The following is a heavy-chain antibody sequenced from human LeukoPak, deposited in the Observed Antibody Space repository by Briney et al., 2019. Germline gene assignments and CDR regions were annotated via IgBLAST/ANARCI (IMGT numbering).Heavy chain of an antibody. CDR2: INPSGGST. CDR1: GYTFSSYY. J-gene: IGHJ4*02. CDR3: ARAEPYSSSWDY. D-gene: IGHD6-13*01. V-gene: IGHV1-46*01. Sequence: ASLKVSCKASGYTFSSYYMHWVRQTPGQGLEWMGIINPSGGSTSYAQKFQGRVTMTRDTSTSTVHMELCSLTSEDTAVYYCARAEPYSSSWDYWGQGTLVTVSS.